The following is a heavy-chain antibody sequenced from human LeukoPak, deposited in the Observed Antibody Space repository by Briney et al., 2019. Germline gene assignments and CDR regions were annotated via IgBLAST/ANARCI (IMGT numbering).Heavy chain of an antibody. J-gene: IGHJ4*02. CDR2: ISGDGGST. Sequence: GGSLRLSCAASGFTFDDYAMHWVRQAPGKGLEWVSLISGDGGSTYYADSVKGRFTISRDNSKNSLYLQMNSLRTEDTALYYCAKVPYYYDSSGYYSVDDWGQGTLVTVSS. V-gene: IGHV3-43*02. D-gene: IGHD3-22*01. CDR1: GFTFDDYA. CDR3: AKVPYYYDSSGYYSVDD.